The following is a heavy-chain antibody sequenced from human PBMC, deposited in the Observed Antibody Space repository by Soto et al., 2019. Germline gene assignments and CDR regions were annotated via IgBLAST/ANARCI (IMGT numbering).Heavy chain of an antibody. J-gene: IGHJ4*02. Sequence: VQLVESGGGLVQPGKARRLACAASGFTSNDHGRHWVRQAPGKGLEWVAGISCNTGNTGYADSVKGRFTISRDNANNYLYLQMNSLRPDDTALSYCVKDIEPGGAHYWGQGTLVTVSS. CDR3: VKDIEPGGAHY. CDR1: GFTSNDHG. CDR2: ISCNTGNT. V-gene: IGHV3-9*02. D-gene: IGHD3-16*01.